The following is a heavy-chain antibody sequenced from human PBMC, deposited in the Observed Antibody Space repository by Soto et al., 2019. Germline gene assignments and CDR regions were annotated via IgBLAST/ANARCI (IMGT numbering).Heavy chain of an antibody. V-gene: IGHV3-74*03. CDR2: ISGDGSRT. CDR3: IADPDNSGFSYFDY. CDR1: GFTFSSYW. Sequence: EEQLVESGGGLVQPGGSLILSCAASGFTFSSYWMHWVRQAPGRGLVWVSRISGDGSRTTYADSVKGRFTISRDNAKNTLYLQRNSLGAEDTAMYYCIADPDNSGFSYFDYWGHGALVTVSS. J-gene: IGHJ4*01. D-gene: IGHD6-13*01.